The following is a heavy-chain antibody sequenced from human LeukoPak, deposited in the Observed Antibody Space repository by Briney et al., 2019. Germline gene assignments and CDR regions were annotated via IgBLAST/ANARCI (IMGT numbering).Heavy chain of an antibody. D-gene: IGHD6-13*01. CDR3: ARYWGSTWTFDY. Sequence: GESLKISCKGSGYSFTSYWISWVRQMPGKGLEWMGRIDPSDSYINYSPSFQGHVTISADKSISTAYLQWRSLKASDTAMYYCARYWGSTWTFDYWGQGTLVTVSS. CDR1: GYSFTSYW. J-gene: IGHJ4*02. V-gene: IGHV5-10-1*01. CDR2: IDPSDSYI.